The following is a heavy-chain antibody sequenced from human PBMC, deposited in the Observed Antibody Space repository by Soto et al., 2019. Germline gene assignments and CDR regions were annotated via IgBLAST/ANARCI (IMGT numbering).Heavy chain of an antibody. CDR2: ISSSSSYI. J-gene: IGHJ4*02. D-gene: IGHD2-2*02. V-gene: IGHV3-21*04. CDR1: GFTFSSYS. CDR3: ARDRRYCSGTSCYTFLGPDY. Sequence: LRLSFAASGFTFSSYSMNWVRRAPGKGLEWVSSISSSSSYIYYADSVKGRFTISRDNAKNSLYLQMSSLTSEDTAVYYCARDRRYCSGTSCYTFLGPDYWGQGTLVTVSS.